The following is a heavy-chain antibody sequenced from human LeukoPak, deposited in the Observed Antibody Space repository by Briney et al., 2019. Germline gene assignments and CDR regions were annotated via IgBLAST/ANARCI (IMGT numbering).Heavy chain of an antibody. D-gene: IGHD5-18*01. V-gene: IGHV4-59*01. Sequence: PSETLSLTCTVSGGSITSYYWSWIRQPPGKGLEWIGLIYYRGRTNYNPSLKSRVTISVDTSKNQFSLKLSSVTAADTAVYYCARGRVQLWLPDYWGQGTLVTVSS. CDR2: IYYRGRT. J-gene: IGHJ4*02. CDR3: ARGRVQLWLPDY. CDR1: GGSITSYY.